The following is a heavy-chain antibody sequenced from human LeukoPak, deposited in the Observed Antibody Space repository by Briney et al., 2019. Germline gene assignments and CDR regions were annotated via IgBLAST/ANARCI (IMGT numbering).Heavy chain of an antibody. CDR3: ARAWYSNGWYGMDV. D-gene: IGHD6-19*01. J-gene: IGHJ6*02. V-gene: IGHV3-33*08. Sequence: PGGSLRLSCTASGFTFSSYAMSWVRQAPGKGLECVAVICNHGNTQYYMDSVKGRFTISRDNSKNTLYLQMNSLRAEDTAVYYCARAWYSNGWYGMDVWGQGTTVTVSS. CDR1: GFTFSSYA. CDR2: ICNHGNTQ.